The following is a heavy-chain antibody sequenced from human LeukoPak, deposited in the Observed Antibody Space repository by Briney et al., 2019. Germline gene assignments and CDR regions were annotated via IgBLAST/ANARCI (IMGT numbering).Heavy chain of an antibody. D-gene: IGHD6-19*01. Sequence: SVKVSCKASGGTFSSYAISWVRQAPGQGLEWMGGIIPIFGTANYAQKFQGRVTITADKSTSTAYMELSSLRSEDTAVYYCARVGYSSGWGKFYYYYGMDVWGKGTTVTVSS. CDR3: ARVGYSSGWGKFYYYYGMDV. CDR1: GGTFSSYA. J-gene: IGHJ6*04. CDR2: IIPIFGTA. V-gene: IGHV1-69*06.